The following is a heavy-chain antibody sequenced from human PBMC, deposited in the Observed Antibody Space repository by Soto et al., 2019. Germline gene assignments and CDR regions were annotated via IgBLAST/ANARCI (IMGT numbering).Heavy chain of an antibody. CDR3: ARGGSSSDNGMDV. Sequence: EVQLVESGGGLVQPGGSLRLSCAASGFSFSTYSMNWVRQAPGKGLDWVSYISSRSYTLDYVDSVKGRFTISRDNAKNSLYLQMNSRRDEDPAVYYCARGGSSSDNGMDVWGQGTTVTVSS. CDR2: ISSRSYTL. J-gene: IGHJ6*02. D-gene: IGHD6-6*01. V-gene: IGHV3-48*02. CDR1: GFSFSTYS.